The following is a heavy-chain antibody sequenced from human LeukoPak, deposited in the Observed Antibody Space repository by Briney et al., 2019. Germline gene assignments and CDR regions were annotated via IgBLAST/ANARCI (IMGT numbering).Heavy chain of an antibody. D-gene: IGHD6-19*01. Sequence: KSSETLSLTCTVSGGSISSYYWSWIRQPAGKGLEWIGRIYSSGSTNYNPSLKSRVTMSVDTSKNQSSLRLSSVTAADTAVYYCARVGSSGWYTWFDPWGQGTLVTVSS. V-gene: IGHV4-4*07. CDR1: GGSISSYY. J-gene: IGHJ5*02. CDR3: ARVGSSGWYTWFDP. CDR2: IYSSGST.